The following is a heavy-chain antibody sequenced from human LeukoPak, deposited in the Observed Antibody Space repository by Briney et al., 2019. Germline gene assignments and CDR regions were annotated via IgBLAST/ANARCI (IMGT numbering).Heavy chain of an antibody. V-gene: IGHV4-39*07. J-gene: IGHJ4*02. CDR2: IYYSGST. Sequence: SETLSLTCTVSGGSISSSSYYWGWIRQPPGQGLEWIGSIYYSGSTYYNPSLKSRVTISVDTSKNQFSLKLSSVTAADTAVYYCARGGVDSFDYWGQGTLVTVSS. CDR3: ARGGVDSFDY. D-gene: IGHD2-21*01. CDR1: GGSISSSSYY.